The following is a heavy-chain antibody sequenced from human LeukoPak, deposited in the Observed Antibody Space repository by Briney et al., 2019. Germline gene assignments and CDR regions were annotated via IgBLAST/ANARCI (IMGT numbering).Heavy chain of an antibody. V-gene: IGHV3-23*01. J-gene: IGHJ5*02. CDR2: ISGFGENT. CDR3: AKGGHYRRFDP. CDR1: GFSFSSSA. Sequence: GGSLRLSCAASGFSFSSSAMSWVRQAPGKGLEWVSTISGFGENTYYADSVKGRFTISRDNFKSALFLQMNSLRPDDTAVYSCAKGGHYRRFDPWGQGPLVIVSS. D-gene: IGHD3-16*02.